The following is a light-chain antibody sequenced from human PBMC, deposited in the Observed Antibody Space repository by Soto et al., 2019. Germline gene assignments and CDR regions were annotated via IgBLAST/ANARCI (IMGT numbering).Light chain of an antibody. CDR3: QQRSNWPPIT. CDR2: DAS. J-gene: IGKJ5*01. CDR1: QSVSSY. Sequence: EIVLTQSPVTLSLSPGERATLSCRASQSVSSYLAWYQQKPGQAPRLLIYDASNRATGIPARFSGSGSGTDFTLTIDNLEPEDFAVYYCQQRSNWPPITFGQGTRLEIE. V-gene: IGKV3-11*01.